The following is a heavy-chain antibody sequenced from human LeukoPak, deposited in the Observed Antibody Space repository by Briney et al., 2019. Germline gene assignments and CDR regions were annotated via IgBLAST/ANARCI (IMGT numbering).Heavy chain of an antibody. J-gene: IGHJ4*02. CDR2: IKSKTDGGTT. CDR3: TTDLLAYCGGDCYYY. D-gene: IGHD2-21*02. CDR1: GSTFSNAW. Sequence: PGGSLRLSCAASGSTFSNAWMSWVRQAPGKGLEWVGRIKSKTDGGTTDYAAPVKGRFTISRDDSKNTLYLQMNSLKTEDTAVYYCTTDLLAYCGGDCYYYWGQGTLVTVSS. V-gene: IGHV3-15*01.